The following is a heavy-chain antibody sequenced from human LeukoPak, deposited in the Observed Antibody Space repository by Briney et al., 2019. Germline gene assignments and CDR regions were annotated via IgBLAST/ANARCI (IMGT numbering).Heavy chain of an antibody. J-gene: IGHJ5*02. CDR1: GYTFTSYG. V-gene: IGHV1-18*01. CDR3: AIMFWGTGDLNWFDP. CDR2: ISVYNGNT. D-gene: IGHD7-27*01. Sequence: WASVKVSCKASGYTFTSYGISWVRQAPGQGLEWMGWISVYNGNTNYAQKLQGRVTMTTDTSTSTAYMELRSLRSDDTAVYYCAIMFWGTGDLNWFDPWGQGTLVTVSS.